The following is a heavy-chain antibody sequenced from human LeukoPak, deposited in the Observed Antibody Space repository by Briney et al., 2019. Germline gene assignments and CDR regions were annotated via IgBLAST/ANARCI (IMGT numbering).Heavy chain of an antibody. CDR2: IYYSGSS. D-gene: IGHD5-12*01. CDR3: ASLDIVATIYDY. J-gene: IGHJ4*02. CDR1: GGSISSSSYY. V-gene: IGHV4-39*01. Sequence: PSETLSLTCTVSGGSISSSSYYWGWIRQPPGKGLQWIGSIYYSGSSYYNPSLKSRVTISVDTSKNQFSLKLSSVTAADTAVYYCASLDIVATIYDYWGQGTLVTVSS.